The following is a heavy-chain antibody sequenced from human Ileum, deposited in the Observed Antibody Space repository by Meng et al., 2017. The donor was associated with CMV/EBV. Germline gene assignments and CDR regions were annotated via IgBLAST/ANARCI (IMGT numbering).Heavy chain of an antibody. Sequence: SGFTFSSYGMHWVRQAPGKGLEWVAFIRYDGSNKYYADSVKGRFTISRDNSKNTLYLQMNSLRAEDTAVYYCALPHYYDSSGLRDDYWGQGTLVTVSS. V-gene: IGHV3-30*02. CDR1: GFTFSSYG. CDR3: ALPHYYDSSGLRDDY. J-gene: IGHJ4*02. CDR2: IRYDGSNK. D-gene: IGHD3-22*01.